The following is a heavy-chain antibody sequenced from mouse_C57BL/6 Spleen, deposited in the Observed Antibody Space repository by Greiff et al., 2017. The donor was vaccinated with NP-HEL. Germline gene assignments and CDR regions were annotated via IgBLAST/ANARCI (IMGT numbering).Heavy chain of an antibody. CDR3: ARGGLGRGYFDY. CDR1: GFTFSDYY. V-gene: IGHV5-16*01. CDR2: INYDGSST. J-gene: IGHJ2*01. D-gene: IGHD4-1*01. Sequence: EVKLVESEGGLVQPGSSMKLSCTASGFTFSDYYMAWVRQVPEKGLEWVANINYDGSSTYYLDSLKSRFIISRDNAKNILYLQMSSLKSEDTATYYCARGGLGRGYFDYWGQGTTLTVSS.